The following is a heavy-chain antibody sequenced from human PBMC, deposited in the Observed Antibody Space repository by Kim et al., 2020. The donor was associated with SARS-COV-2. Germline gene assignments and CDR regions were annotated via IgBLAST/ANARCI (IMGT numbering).Heavy chain of an antibody. CDR3: ARAVYCGGDCYSGYYYYGMDV. CDR1: GYTFTSYY. V-gene: IGHV1-46*01. CDR2: INPSGGST. J-gene: IGHJ6*02. D-gene: IGHD2-21*02. Sequence: ASVKVSCKASGYTFTSYYMHWVRQAPGQGLEWMGIINPSGGSTSYAQKFQGRVTMTRDTSTSTVYMELSSLRSEDTAVYSCARAVYCGGDCYSGYYYYGMDVWGQGTTVTVSS.